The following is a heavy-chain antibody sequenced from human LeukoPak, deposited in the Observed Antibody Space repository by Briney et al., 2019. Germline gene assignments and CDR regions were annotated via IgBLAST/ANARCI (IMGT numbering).Heavy chain of an antibody. V-gene: IGHV4-59*01. D-gene: IGHD3-22*01. CDR1: GGSISSYY. J-gene: IGHJ5*02. CDR2: IYYSGST. Sequence: PSETLSLTCTVSGGSISSYYWSWIRQPPGKGLEWIGYIYYSGSTNYNPSLKSRVTISVDTSKNQFSLKLSSVTAADTAVYYCARDSYDSSGYYPGWFDPWGQGTLVTVSS. CDR3: ARDSYDSSGYYPGWFDP.